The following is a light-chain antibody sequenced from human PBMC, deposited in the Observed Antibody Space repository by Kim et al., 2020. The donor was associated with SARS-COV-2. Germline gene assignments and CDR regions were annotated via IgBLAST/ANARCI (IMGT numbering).Light chain of an antibody. V-gene: IGLV1-40*01. CDR2: GVG. J-gene: IGLJ3*02. Sequence: QSVLTQPPSVSGAPGQKITISCTGTSSNIGAGYDVYWYQQLKGRAPKLIMFGVGTRPPGVPDRFSGSKSGTSVSLAITGVQVADEADYYCQTYDTSLSASLFGGGTQLTVL. CDR3: QTYDTSLSASL. CDR1: SSNIGAGYD.